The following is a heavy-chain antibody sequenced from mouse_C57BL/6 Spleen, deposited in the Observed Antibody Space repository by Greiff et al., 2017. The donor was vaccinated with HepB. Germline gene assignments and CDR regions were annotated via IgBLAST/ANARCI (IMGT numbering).Heavy chain of an antibody. D-gene: IGHD2-4*01. CDR1: GYTFTDYN. CDR2: INPNNGGT. V-gene: IGHV1-22*01. Sequence: VQLQQSGPELVKPGASVKMSCKASGYTFTDYNMHWVKQSHGKSLEWIGYINPNNGGTSYNQKFKGKATLTVNKYSSTAYMELRSLTSEDSAVYYCASSTIYYDYDGFAYWGQGTLVTVSA. J-gene: IGHJ3*01. CDR3: ASSTIYYDYDGFAY.